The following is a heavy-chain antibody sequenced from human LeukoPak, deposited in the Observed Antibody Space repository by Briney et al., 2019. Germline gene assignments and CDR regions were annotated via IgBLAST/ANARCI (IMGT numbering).Heavy chain of an antibody. D-gene: IGHD1-26*01. J-gene: IGHJ6*03. CDR1: GGSISSYY. CDR2: IYYSGSA. V-gene: IGHV4-59*08. Sequence: TSETLSLTCTVSGGSISSYYWSWIRQPPGKGLEWIGYIYYSGSANYNPSLNSRVTISVDTSKNQFPLMLSSVAAADTAVYYCAGTIMGVTAGYYYYYMDVWGKGATVTVSS. CDR3: AGTIMGVTAGYYYYYMDV.